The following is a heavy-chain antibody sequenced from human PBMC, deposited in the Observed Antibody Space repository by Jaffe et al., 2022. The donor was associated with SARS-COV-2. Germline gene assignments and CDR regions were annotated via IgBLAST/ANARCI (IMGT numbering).Heavy chain of an antibody. Sequence: EVQLLESGGGLVQPGGSLRLSCAASGFTFSSYAMSWVRQAPGKGLEWVSAISGSGGSTYYADSVKGRFTISRDNSKNTLYLQMNSLRAEDTAVYYCAKDGSEMSPYYYYYGMDVWGQGTTVTVSS. CDR2: ISGSGGST. V-gene: IGHV3-23*01. CDR3: AKDGSEMSPYYYYYGMDV. CDR1: GFTFSSYA. J-gene: IGHJ6*02.